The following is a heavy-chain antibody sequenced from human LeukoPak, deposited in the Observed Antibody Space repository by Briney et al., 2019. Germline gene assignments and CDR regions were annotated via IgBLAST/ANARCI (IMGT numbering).Heavy chain of an antibody. CDR1: GYTFTGYY. J-gene: IGHJ3*02. Sequence: ASVKVSCKASGYTFTGYYMHWVRQAPGQGLEWMGWINPNSGGTNYAQKFRGRVTMTRDTSISTAYMELSRLRSDDTAVYYCAREGGSPGADAFDIWGQGTMVTVSS. V-gene: IGHV1-2*02. CDR3: AREGGSPGADAFDI. CDR2: INPNSGGT. D-gene: IGHD1-26*01.